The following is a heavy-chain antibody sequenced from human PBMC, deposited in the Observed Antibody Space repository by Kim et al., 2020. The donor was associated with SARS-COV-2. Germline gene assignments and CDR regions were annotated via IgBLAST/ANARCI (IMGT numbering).Heavy chain of an antibody. V-gene: IGHV5-10-1*01. J-gene: IGHJ5*02. CDR3: ARASAQNWFDP. D-gene: IGHD3-3*01. Sequence: HRSPSFEGHVTISADKSVSTAYLQWSSLKASDTAMYYCARASAQNWFDPWGQGTLVTVSS.